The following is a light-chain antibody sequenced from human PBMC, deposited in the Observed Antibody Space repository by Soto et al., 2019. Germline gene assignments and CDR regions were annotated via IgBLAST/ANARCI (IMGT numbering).Light chain of an antibody. Sequence: QSALTQPASVSGSPGQSITNSCTGSSSDIGGYNYVSWYQQHPDKAPKLMIYHVSNRPSGISSRFSGSKSGNTASLTISGLQAEDEADYYCSSYTSSTTYVFGTGTKLTVL. V-gene: IGLV2-14*01. CDR2: HVS. CDR1: SSDIGGYNY. CDR3: SSYTSSTTYV. J-gene: IGLJ1*01.